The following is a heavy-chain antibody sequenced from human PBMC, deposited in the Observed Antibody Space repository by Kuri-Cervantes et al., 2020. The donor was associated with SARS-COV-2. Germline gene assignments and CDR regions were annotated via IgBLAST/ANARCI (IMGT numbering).Heavy chain of an antibody. V-gene: IGHV1-69*05. D-gene: IGHD6-6*01. Sequence: SVKVSCKASGGTFSSYAICWVRQAPGQGLEWMGGIIPIFGTANYAQKFQGRVTITTDESTSTAYMELSSLRSEDTAVYYCARVKDSSSSYFDYWGQGTLVTVSS. CDR2: IIPIFGTA. J-gene: IGHJ4*02. CDR1: GGTFSSYA. CDR3: ARVKDSSSSYFDY.